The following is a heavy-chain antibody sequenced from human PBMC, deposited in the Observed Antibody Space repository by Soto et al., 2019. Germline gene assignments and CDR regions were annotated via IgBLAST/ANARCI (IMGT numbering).Heavy chain of an antibody. Sequence: ASVKVSCKASGYTFTSYAMHWVRHAPGQRLEWMGWINAGNGNTKYSQKFQGRVTITRDTSASTAYMELSSLRSEDTAVYYCARDRGPSSSWYGFLLFDYWGQGTLVTVSS. J-gene: IGHJ4*02. CDR3: ARDRGPSSSWYGFLLFDY. CDR2: INAGNGNT. V-gene: IGHV1-3*01. CDR1: GYTFTSYA. D-gene: IGHD6-13*01.